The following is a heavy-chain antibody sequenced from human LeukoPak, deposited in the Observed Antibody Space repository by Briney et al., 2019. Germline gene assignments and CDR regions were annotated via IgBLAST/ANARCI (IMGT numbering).Heavy chain of an antibody. CDR1: GFSVSSNY. V-gene: IGHV3-53*01. CDR3: ARAHGRITRDAYFDY. J-gene: IGHJ4*02. D-gene: IGHD3-10*01. CDR2: IYSSGST. Sequence: GGSLRLSCAASGFSVSSNYMSWVRQAPGKGLTWVSVIYSSGSTYYADSVKGRFAISRDDSKNTLHLQVDSLRAEDTAIYYCARAHGRITRDAYFDYWGQGTLVTVSS.